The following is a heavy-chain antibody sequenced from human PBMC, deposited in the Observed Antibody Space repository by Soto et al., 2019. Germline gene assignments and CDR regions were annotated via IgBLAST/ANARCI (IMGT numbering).Heavy chain of an antibody. V-gene: IGHV3-9*01. CDR1: GFTFDDYA. CDR3: VKDESINWYSGHFRH. CDR2: MNWNSGSI. J-gene: IGHJ1*01. Sequence: SLRLSCAASGFTFDDYAMHWFRQVPGNGLEWVSGMNWNSGSIGYGDSVKCRFAISRDNAKNSLHLQMNSLSAEDTAFYYCVKDESINWYSGHFRHWGQGTLVTVSS. D-gene: IGHD6-13*01.